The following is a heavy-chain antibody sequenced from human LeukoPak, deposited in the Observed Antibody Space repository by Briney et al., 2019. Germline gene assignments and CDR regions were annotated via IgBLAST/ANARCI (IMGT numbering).Heavy chain of an antibody. CDR3: AKGSGSYSWFDP. CDR2: IYPGDSDT. CDR1: GYSLDTYW. D-gene: IGHD1-26*01. V-gene: IGHV5-51*01. Sequence: GESLKISCKGSGYSLDTYWIGWARQMPGKGLEWIGVIYPGDSDTRYSPSFQGQVTISADKSISTAYLQWSSLKASDTAMYYCAKGSGSYSWFDPWGQGTLVTVSS. J-gene: IGHJ5*02.